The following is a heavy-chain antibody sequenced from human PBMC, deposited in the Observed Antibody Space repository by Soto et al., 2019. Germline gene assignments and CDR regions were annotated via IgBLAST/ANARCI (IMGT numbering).Heavy chain of an antibody. V-gene: IGHV1-3*04. CDR1: GYAFSRFN. CDR3: ARDGGYYSDY. Sequence: ASVKVSCKASGYAFSRFNIHWVRQAPGQRLEWMGGINTGNGNTKVSQKLQGRVTFTRDTSANTAYMELSRLISEDTAVYYCARDGGYYSDYWG. D-gene: IGHD3-10*01. J-gene: IGHJ4*01. CDR2: INTGNGNT.